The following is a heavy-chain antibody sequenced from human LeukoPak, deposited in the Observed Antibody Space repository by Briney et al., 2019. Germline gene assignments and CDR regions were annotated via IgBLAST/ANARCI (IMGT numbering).Heavy chain of an antibody. CDR1: GGSISSYY. J-gene: IGHJ4*02. D-gene: IGHD5-24*01. CDR3: ARAVDGYNSDY. V-gene: IGHV4-59*01. Sequence: SETLSLTCTVSGGSISSYYWSWIRQPPGKGLEWIGYIYYSGSIKYNPSLKSRVTISVDTSKNQFSLRLSSVTTADTAVYYCARAVDGYNSDYWGQGTLVTVSS. CDR2: IYYSGSI.